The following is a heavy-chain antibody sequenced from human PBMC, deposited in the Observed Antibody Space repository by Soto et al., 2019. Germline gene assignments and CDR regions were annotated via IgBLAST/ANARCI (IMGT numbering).Heavy chain of an antibody. CDR3: ARGGSGYTWFNEF. CDR2: IIPVFQTA. V-gene: IGHV1-69*01. J-gene: IGHJ4*02. CDR1: EGLFSSYP. Sequence: QAQLVQSGAEVKKPGSSVKVSCKASEGLFSSYPISWVRQVPGQGLEWMGGIIPVFQTAYYTQRFQGRVTITADESTNTAYMELSSLRSEDTAIYYCARGGSGYTWFNEFWGQGTLVTVSS. D-gene: IGHD3-22*01.